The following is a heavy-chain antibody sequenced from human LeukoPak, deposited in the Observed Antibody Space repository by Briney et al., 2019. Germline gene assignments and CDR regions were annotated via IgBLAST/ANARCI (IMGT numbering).Heavy chain of an antibody. CDR3: AISPVYYDILTGYYKASPLDY. CDR2: IIPIFGTA. Sequence: ASVKVSCKASGGTFSSYAISWVRQAPGQGLEWMGGIIPIFGTANYAQKLQGRVTITTDESTSTAYMELSSLKAEDTAVYYCAISPVYYDILTGYYKASPLDYWGQGTLVTVSS. V-gene: IGHV1-69*05. J-gene: IGHJ4*02. D-gene: IGHD3-9*01. CDR1: GGTFSSYA.